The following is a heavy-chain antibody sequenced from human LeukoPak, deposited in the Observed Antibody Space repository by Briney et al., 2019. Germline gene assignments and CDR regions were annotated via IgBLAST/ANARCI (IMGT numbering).Heavy chain of an antibody. CDR2: IYWDGGGR. CDR3: ARDAGTSAFDL. D-gene: IGHD1-14*01. CDR1: GFTFSNYA. V-gene: IGHV3-7*03. Sequence: PGGSLRLSCAASGFTFSNYAMHWVRQTPGKGLEFVGDIYWDGGGRDYMDSLKGRCTISRDNGKKSLYLEINRLRADDTAVYYCARDAGTSAFDLCGRGALVTVSS. J-gene: IGHJ2*01.